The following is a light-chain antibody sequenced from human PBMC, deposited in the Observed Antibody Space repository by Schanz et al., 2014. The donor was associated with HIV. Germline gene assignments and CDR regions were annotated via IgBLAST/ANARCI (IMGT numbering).Light chain of an antibody. V-gene: IGLV2-18*02. CDR1: SSDVGSYDR. CDR3: NSYTSSHTKV. Sequence: QSALTQPASVSGSPGQSVTISCTGTSSDVGSYDRVSWYQQPPGTAPKLLIYEVNNRPSGVPDRFSGSKSGNTASLTISGLQAEDEADYYCNSYTSSHTKVFGTGTKLTVL. CDR2: EVN. J-gene: IGLJ1*01.